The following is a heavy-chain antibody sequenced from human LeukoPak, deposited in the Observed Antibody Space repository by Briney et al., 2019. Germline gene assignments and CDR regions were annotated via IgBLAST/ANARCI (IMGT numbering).Heavy chain of an antibody. Sequence: ASETLSLTCAVYGGSFSGYYWSWIRQPPGKGLEWIGEINHSGSTNYNPSLKSRVTISVDTSKNQFSLKLSSVTAADTAVYYCARDYGDQNDYWGQGTLVTVSS. CDR1: GGSFSGYY. V-gene: IGHV4-34*01. CDR3: ARDYGDQNDY. D-gene: IGHD4-17*01. J-gene: IGHJ4*02. CDR2: INHSGST.